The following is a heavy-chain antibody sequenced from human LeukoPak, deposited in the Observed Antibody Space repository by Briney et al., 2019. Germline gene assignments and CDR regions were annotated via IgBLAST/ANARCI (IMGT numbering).Heavy chain of an antibody. D-gene: IGHD4-23*01. Sequence: GGTLRLSCAASGFTFSSYDMSWVRQAPGKGLEWVSAISGSGGSTYYADSVKGRFTISRDNSKNSLYLQMKSLRAEDTAVYYCARDYGGSSPFDYWGQGTLVTVSS. CDR2: ISGSGGST. J-gene: IGHJ4*02. CDR1: GFTFSSYD. CDR3: ARDYGGSSPFDY. V-gene: IGHV3-23*01.